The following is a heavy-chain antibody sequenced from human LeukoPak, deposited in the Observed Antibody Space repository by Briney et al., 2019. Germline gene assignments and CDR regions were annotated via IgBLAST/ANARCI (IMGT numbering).Heavy chain of an antibody. CDR2: LNPDTGST. CDR3: ARESFSGSGGLNWFAP. V-gene: IGHV1-2*02. CDR1: GYTFTGYY. D-gene: IGHD3-10*01. Sequence: ASVQVSCKASGYTFTGYYIHWVRQAPGQGLECMGGLNPDTGSTNYAQKFQARVIMTRDTSINTAYMELRRLRYDDTAMYFCARESFSGSGGLNWFAPWGQGTLVTVSA. J-gene: IGHJ5*02.